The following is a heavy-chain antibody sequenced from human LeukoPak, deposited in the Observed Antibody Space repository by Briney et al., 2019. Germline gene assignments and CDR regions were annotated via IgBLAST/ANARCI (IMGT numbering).Heavy chain of an antibody. CDR2: ISYDGSNK. Sequence: GGSLRLSCAASGFTFSSYAMHWVRQAPGKGLEWVAVISYDGSNKYYADSVKGRFTISRDNSENTLYLQMNCLRAEDTAVYYCARDSGGSYAPHEDYWGQGTLVTVSS. D-gene: IGHD1-26*01. CDR3: ARDSGGSYAPHEDY. CDR1: GFTFSSYA. J-gene: IGHJ4*02. V-gene: IGHV3-30*04.